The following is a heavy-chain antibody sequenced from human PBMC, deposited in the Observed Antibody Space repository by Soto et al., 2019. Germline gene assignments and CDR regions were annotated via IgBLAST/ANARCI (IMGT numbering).Heavy chain of an antibody. CDR1: GGSFSGYY. CDR2: INHSGST. Sequence: PSETLSLTCAVYGGSFSGYYWSWIRQPPGKGLEWIGEINHSGSTNYNPSLKSRVTISVDTSKNQFSLKLSSVTAADTAVYYCASSSGWYWYFDYWGQGTLVTVSS. D-gene: IGHD6-19*01. CDR3: ASSSGWYWYFDY. V-gene: IGHV4-34*01. J-gene: IGHJ4*02.